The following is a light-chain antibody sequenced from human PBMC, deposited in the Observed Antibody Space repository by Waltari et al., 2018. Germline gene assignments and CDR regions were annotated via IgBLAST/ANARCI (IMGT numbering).Light chain of an antibody. CDR3: QQYEQWPPWA. CDR1: QDISTW. CDR2: GAS. Sequence: DIQMTQSPSSVSASVGDRVIITCRASQDISTWLAWYQQRVGKAPKLLIYGASSLQSGVPSRFSGSRSGTDFTLTISSLQPEDFATYYCQQYEQWPPWAFGPGTKVEIK. J-gene: IGKJ1*01. V-gene: IGKV1-12*01.